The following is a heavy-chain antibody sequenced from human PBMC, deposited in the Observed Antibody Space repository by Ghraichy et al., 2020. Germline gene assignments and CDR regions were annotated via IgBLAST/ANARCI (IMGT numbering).Heavy chain of an antibody. CDR1: GGSFSGYY. D-gene: IGHD3-22*01. CDR3: ASYLLQPNWFDP. J-gene: IGHJ5*02. CDR2: INHSGST. Sequence: SETLSLTCAVYGGSFSGYYWSWIRQPPGKGLEWIGEINHSGSTNYNPSLKSRVTISVDTSKNQFSLKLSSVTAADTAVYYCASYLLQPNWFDPWDQGTLVTVSS. V-gene: IGHV4-34*01.